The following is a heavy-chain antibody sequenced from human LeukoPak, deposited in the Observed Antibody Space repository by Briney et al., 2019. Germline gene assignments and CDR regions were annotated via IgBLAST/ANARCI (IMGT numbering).Heavy chain of an antibody. D-gene: IGHD3-22*01. CDR3: ARLIYYYDSNAFHQPYYFDY. J-gene: IGHJ4*02. V-gene: IGHV4-39*01. CDR2: IFYSGST. CDR1: GGSISSSNYY. Sequence: PSETLSLTCTASGGSISSSNYYWGWIRQPPGKGLEWIGGIFYSGSTYYNPSLKSRVTISVDTSRNQFSLKLSSVTAADTAVYYCARLIYYYDSNAFHQPYYFDYWGQGTLVTVSS.